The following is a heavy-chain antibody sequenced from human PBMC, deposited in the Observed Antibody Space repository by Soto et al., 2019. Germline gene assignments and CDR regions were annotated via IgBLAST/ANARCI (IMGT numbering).Heavy chain of an antibody. CDR2: IIPIFGTA. CDR3: ARGGYCSSTSCYIRRPTYYYYGMDV. V-gene: IGHV1-69*06. J-gene: IGHJ6*02. CDR1: GGTFSSYA. D-gene: IGHD2-2*03. Sequence: GASVKVSCKASGGTFSSYAISWVRQAPGQGLEWMGGIIPIFGTANYAQKFQGRVTITADKSTSTAYMELSSLRSEDTAVYYCARGGYCSSTSCYIRRPTYYYYGMDVWGQGTTV.